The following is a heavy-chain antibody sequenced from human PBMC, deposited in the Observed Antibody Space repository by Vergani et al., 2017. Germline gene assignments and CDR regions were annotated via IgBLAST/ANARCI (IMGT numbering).Heavy chain of an antibody. J-gene: IGHJ4*02. CDR1: GFTLSSFS. Sequence: EVQLVESGGDLVQPGGSLRLSCAASGFTLSSFSMNWVRQAPGKGLEWVSYISSSSNIFYADPVKGRFTISRDNGKNSLYLQMNSRGAEDTAVYYCARDYYGSGSYYIDYWGQGILVSVSP. CDR2: ISSSSNI. V-gene: IGHV3-48*01. CDR3: ARDYYGSGSYYIDY. D-gene: IGHD3-10*01.